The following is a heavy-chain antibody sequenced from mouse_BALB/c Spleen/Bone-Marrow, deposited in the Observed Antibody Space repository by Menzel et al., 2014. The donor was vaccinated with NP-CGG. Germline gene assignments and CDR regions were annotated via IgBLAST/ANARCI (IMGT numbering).Heavy chain of an antibody. CDR2: INPSNGGT. J-gene: IGHJ3*01. CDR1: GYTFTSYY. CDR3: TRSNGNWFAY. Sequence: VQLVESGAELVKPGASVKLSCKASGYTFTSYYMYWVKQRPGQGLEWIGEINPSNGGTNFNEKFKNKATLTVDKSSSTAYMQLSSLIFEDSAVYYCTRSNGNWFAYWGQGTLVTVSA. V-gene: IGHV1S81*02. D-gene: IGHD2-1*01.